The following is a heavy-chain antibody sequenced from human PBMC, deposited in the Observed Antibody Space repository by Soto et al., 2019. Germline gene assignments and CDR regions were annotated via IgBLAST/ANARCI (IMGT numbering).Heavy chain of an antibody. CDR1: GFSFSKYG. Sequence: GGSLRLSCAASGFSFSKYGMHWVRQAPGKWLEWVAEMSDDGSKKYYGDSVKGRFAISRDDSKNVVYLEMNSLKTEDTAIYYCTTDSYIPSIIVRFAYWGHGTLVTVSS. J-gene: IGHJ4*01. CDR2: MSDDGSKK. V-gene: IGHV3-30*03. CDR3: TTDSYIPSIIVRFAY. D-gene: IGHD2-21*01.